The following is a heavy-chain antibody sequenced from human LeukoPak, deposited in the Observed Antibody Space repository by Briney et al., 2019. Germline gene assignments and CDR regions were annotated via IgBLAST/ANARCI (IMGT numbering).Heavy chain of an antibody. D-gene: IGHD1-1*01. CDR1: GFTVSSNY. J-gene: IGHJ4*02. Sequence: GRSLRLSCAASGFTVSSNYMNWVRQAPGKGLEWASVVYTGGNTYYADSVKGRFTISRDNPKNTVSPQVHSLRAEDTAVYYCARDPYGTGAFDYWGQGTQVTVSS. CDR2: VYTGGNT. CDR3: ARDPYGTGAFDY. V-gene: IGHV3-66*01.